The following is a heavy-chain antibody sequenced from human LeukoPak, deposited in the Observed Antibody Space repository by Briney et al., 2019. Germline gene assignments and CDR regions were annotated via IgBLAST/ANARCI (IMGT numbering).Heavy chain of an antibody. Sequence: ASVKVSCKASGYTFTGYYMHWVRQAPGQGLEWMGWINPNSGDTNYAQKFQGGVTMTRDTSISTAYMELSRLRSDDTAVYYCARDAPQFGVDYWGQGTLVTVSS. CDR2: INPNSGDT. J-gene: IGHJ4*02. D-gene: IGHD3-10*01. V-gene: IGHV1-2*02. CDR3: ARDAPQFGVDY. CDR1: GYTFTGYY.